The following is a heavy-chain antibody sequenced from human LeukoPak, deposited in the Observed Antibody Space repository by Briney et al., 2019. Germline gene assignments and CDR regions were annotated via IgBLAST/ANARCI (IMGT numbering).Heavy chain of an antibody. CDR1: GFTFSSYA. CDR2: ISGSGGST. CDR3: AKVGLGGDYEGYLDY. V-gene: IGHV3-23*01. D-gene: IGHD4-17*01. J-gene: IGHJ4*02. Sequence: GGSLRLSCAAYGFTFSSYAMSWVRQAPGKGLEWVSAISGSGGSTYYADSVKGRFTISRDNSKNTLYLQMNSLRAEDTAVYYCAKVGLGGDYEGYLDYWGQGTMVTVSS.